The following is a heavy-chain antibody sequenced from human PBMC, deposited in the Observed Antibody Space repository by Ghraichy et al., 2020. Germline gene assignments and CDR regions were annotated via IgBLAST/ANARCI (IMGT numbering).Heavy chain of an antibody. J-gene: IGHJ5*02. D-gene: IGHD6-13*01. CDR2: IYYSGST. V-gene: IGHV4-31*03. Sequence: SQTLSLTCTVSGGSISSGGYYWSWIRQHPGKGLEWIGYIYYSGSTYYNPSLKSRVTISVDTSKNQFSLKLSSVTAADTAVYYCARERGSGNEAAAGTVGNWFDPWGQGTLVTVSS. CDR1: GGSISSGGYY. CDR3: ARERGSGNEAAAGTVGNWFDP.